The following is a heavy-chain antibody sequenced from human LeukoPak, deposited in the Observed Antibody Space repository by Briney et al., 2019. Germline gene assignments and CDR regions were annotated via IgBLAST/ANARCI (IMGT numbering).Heavy chain of an antibody. CDR1: GGTFSSYA. D-gene: IGHD4-17*01. CDR2: IIPIFGTA. Sequence: ASVKVSCKASGGTFSSYAISWARQAPGQGLEWMGGIIPIFGTANYAQKFQGRVTITADESTSTAYMELSSLRSEDTAVYYCATYGDYRDFDYWGQGILVTVSS. J-gene: IGHJ4*02. CDR3: ATYGDYRDFDY. V-gene: IGHV1-69*13.